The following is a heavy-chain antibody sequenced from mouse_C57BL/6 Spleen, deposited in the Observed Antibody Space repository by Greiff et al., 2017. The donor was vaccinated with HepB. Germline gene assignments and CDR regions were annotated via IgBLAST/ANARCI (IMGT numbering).Heavy chain of an antibody. CDR1: GFTFSSYA. J-gene: IGHJ2*01. CDR3: ARDGDWAPSFDC. V-gene: IGHV5-4*03. CDR2: ISDGGSYT. Sequence: DVMLVESGGGLVKPGGSLKLSCAASGFTFSSYAMSWVRQTPEKRLEWVATISDGGSYTYYPDNVKGRFTISRDNAKNNLYLQMSHLKSEDTAMYYCARDGDWAPSFDCWGQSTPLTVSS. D-gene: IGHD4-1*01.